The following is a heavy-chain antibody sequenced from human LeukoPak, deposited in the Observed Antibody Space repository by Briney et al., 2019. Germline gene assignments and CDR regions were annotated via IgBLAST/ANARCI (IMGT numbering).Heavy chain of an antibody. CDR2: ISGSGGST. Sequence: GGSLRLSCAASGFTFSSYAMSWVRQAPGKGLEWVSAISGSGGSTYYADSVKGRFTISRDNSKNTLYLQMNSLRAEDTAVYYCAAHRGHIVVVTAIHYWGQGTLVTVSS. CDR3: AAHRGHIVVVTAIHY. CDR1: GFTFSSYA. J-gene: IGHJ4*02. D-gene: IGHD2-21*02. V-gene: IGHV3-23*01.